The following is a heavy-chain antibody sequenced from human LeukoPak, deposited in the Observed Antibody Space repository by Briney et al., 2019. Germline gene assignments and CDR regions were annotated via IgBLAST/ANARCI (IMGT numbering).Heavy chain of an antibody. J-gene: IGHJ4*02. CDR3: ARLISSSWFLDY. D-gene: IGHD6-13*01. V-gene: IGHV1-8*01. CDR1: GYTFTSYD. Sequence: GASVKVSCKASGYTFTSYDINWVRQATGQGLEWMGWMNPNSGNTGYAHKFQGRVTMTRNTSISTAYMELSSLRSEDTAVYYCARLISSSWFLDYWGQGTLVTVSS. CDR2: MNPNSGNT.